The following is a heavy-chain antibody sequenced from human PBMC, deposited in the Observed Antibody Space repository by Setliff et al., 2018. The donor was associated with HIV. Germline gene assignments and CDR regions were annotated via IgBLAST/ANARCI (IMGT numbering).Heavy chain of an antibody. CDR1: GGTFSSYV. CDR2: IIPMYGAA. D-gene: IGHD2-15*01. J-gene: IGHJ5*02. CDR3: ALPYCGGGNCWSSASLPPAGWFDP. V-gene: IGHV1-69*05. Sequence: GASVKVSCKASGGTFSSYVISWVRQAPGQGPEWMGGIIPMYGAANYVQKFQGRVTITTDESTSTAYMELSSLRSEDTAVYYCALPYCGGGNCWSSASLPPAGWFDPWGQGTLVTVSS.